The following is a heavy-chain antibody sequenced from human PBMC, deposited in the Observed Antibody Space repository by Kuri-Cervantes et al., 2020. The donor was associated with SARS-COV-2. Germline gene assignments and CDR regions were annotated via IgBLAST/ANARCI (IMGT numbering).Heavy chain of an antibody. CDR1: GGSISSSSYY. V-gene: IGHV4-39*01. Sequence: SETLSLTCTVSGGSISSSSYYWGWIRQPPGKGLEWIGSIYYSGSTNYNPSLKSRVTISVDTSKNQFSLKLSSVTAADTAVYYCARPYYDPDYYYYYYMDVWGKGTTVTVSS. CDR3: ARPYYDPDYYYYYYMDV. CDR2: IYYSGST. D-gene: IGHD3-3*01. J-gene: IGHJ6*03.